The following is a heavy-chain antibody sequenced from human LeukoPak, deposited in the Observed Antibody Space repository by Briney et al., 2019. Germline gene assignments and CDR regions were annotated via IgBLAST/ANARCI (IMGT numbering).Heavy chain of an antibody. CDR3: ARDRAARGNYYGMDV. CDR1: GFTLSSHE. D-gene: IGHD3-10*01. CDR2: ISDSGRSYI. V-gene: IGHV3-48*03. J-gene: IGHJ6*02. Sequence: GGSLRLSCAASGFTLSSHEINWVRQAPGKGLEWVSYISDSGRSYIYYADFVKGRFALSRDNTKNSLYLQMNSLRDDDTGLYYCARDRAARGNYYGMDVWGQGTTVIVS.